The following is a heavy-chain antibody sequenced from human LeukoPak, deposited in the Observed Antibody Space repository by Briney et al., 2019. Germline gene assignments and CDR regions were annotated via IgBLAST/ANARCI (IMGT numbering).Heavy chain of an antibody. J-gene: IGHJ4*02. D-gene: IGHD3-16*02. V-gene: IGHV3-48*02. Sequence: PGGSLRLSCAASGFXFSSYSINWVRQAPGKGLEWVSYISSSSSTIYYADSVKGRFTISRDNAKNSLYLQMNSLRDEDTAVYYCARDMAGDYVWGSYRPTPGYWGQGTLVTVSS. CDR1: GFXFSSYS. CDR3: ARDMAGDYVWGSYRPTPGY. CDR2: ISSSSSTI.